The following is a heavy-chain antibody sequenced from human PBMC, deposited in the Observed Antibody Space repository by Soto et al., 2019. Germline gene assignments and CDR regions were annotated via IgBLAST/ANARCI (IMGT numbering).Heavy chain of an antibody. J-gene: IGHJ3*02. CDR2: ISHSGTT. CDR1: TGCISSRIW. Sequence: SETLSLTYAVSTGCISSRIWWTWVRQSPGKGLEWIGEISHSGTTNYNPSLKGRITISVDKSKDNFSLRLTSVGAADTAVYFCAKPRTAADSFETWGPGTKVTVSS. D-gene: IGHD2-21*02. V-gene: IGHV4-4*02. CDR3: AKPRTAADSFET.